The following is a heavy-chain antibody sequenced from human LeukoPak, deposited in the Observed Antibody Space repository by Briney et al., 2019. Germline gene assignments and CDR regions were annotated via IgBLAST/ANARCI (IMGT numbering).Heavy chain of an antibody. CDR3: ARVRGITIFGVVDAFDI. D-gene: IGHD3-3*01. V-gene: IGHV4-4*07. Sequence: KTSETLSLTCTVSGGSISSYYWSWIRQPAGKGLEWIGRIYTSGSTNYNPSLKSRVTMPIDTSKNQFSLKLSSVTAADTAVYYCARVRGITIFGVVDAFDIWGQGTMVTVSS. CDR2: IYTSGST. J-gene: IGHJ3*02. CDR1: GGSISSYY.